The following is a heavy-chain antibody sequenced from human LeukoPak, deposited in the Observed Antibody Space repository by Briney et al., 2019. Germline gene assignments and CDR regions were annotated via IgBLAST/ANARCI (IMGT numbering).Heavy chain of an antibody. Sequence: GGSLRLSCAASGFIFSRDSMNWVRQAPGKGLEWVAYINGGGSPIYYADSVRGRFTISRDDAKNTIYLRMIRLRVDDTAVYYCAGDGPPSKVKDALDVWGQGTMVTVSS. CDR1: GFIFSRDS. CDR2: INGGGSPI. J-gene: IGHJ3*01. CDR3: AGDGPPSKVKDALDV. V-gene: IGHV3-48*04.